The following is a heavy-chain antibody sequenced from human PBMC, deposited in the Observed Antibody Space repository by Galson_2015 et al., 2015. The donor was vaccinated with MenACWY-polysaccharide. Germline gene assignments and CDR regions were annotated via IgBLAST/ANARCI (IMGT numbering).Heavy chain of an antibody. J-gene: IGHJ5*02. CDR3: AKDPSAAYGCDP. D-gene: IGHD6-25*01. CDR1: GFTFSYFG. Sequence: SLRLSCAASGFTFSYFGMSWVRQAPGKGLEWVSRISGGGGGTYYADSVKGRFTISRDNSKNTLYLQISSLRAEDTAVYYCAKDPSAAYGCDPWGRGTLVTVSS. CDR2: ISGGGGGT. V-gene: IGHV3-23*01.